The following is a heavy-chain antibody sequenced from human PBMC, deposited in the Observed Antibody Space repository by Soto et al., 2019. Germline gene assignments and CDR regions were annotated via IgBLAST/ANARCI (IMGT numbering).Heavy chain of an antibody. Sequence: SETLSLTCAVYGGSFSGYYWSWIRQPPGKGLEWIGEINHSGSTNYNPSLKSRVTISVDTSKNQFSLKLSSVTAADTAVCYCARDGAYSSSWYTRYYYYGMDVWGQGTTVTVSS. CDR2: INHSGST. CDR3: ARDGAYSSSWYTRYYYYGMDV. J-gene: IGHJ6*02. V-gene: IGHV4-34*01. D-gene: IGHD6-13*01. CDR1: GGSFSGYY.